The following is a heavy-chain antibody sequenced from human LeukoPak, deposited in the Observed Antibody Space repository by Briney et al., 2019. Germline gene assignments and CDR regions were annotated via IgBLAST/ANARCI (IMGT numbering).Heavy chain of an antibody. Sequence: ASVKVSCKASGYTFTGYYMHWVRPAPGQGLEWMGWINPNSGGTNYAQKFQGRVTMTRDTSISTAYMELSRLRSDDTAVYYCARAARPHDAFDIWGQGTMVTVSS. CDR2: INPNSGGT. CDR3: ARAARPHDAFDI. D-gene: IGHD6-6*01. CDR1: GYTFTGYY. J-gene: IGHJ3*02. V-gene: IGHV1-2*02.